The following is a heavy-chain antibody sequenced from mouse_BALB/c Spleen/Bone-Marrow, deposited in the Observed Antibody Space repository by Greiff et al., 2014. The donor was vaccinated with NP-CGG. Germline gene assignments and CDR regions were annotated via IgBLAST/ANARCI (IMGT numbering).Heavy chain of an antibody. Sequence: VQLKESGGGLVKPGGSLRLSCAASGFTFSNYAMSWVRQTPEKRLEWVAIISSGGSYTYYPDSVKGRFTISRDNAKTILYLQMSSLRSEDTAMYYCARQDGFDYWGQGTTLTVSS. CDR3: ARQDGFDY. CDR2: ISSGGSYT. J-gene: IGHJ2*01. V-gene: IGHV5-9-3*01. CDR1: GFTFSNYA. D-gene: IGHD2-3*01.